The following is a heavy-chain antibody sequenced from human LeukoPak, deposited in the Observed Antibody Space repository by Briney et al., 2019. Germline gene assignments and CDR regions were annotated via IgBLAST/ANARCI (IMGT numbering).Heavy chain of an antibody. CDR2: INHSGST. D-gene: IGHD4-17*01. CDR3: ARGLKWDYVETRLWNY. V-gene: IGHV4-34*01. J-gene: IGHJ4*02. CDR1: GGSFSGYY. Sequence: SETLSLTCAVYGGSFSGYYWSWIRQLPGKGLEWIGEINHSGSTNCNPSLKSRVTISADTSKNQFSLRLSSVTAADTAVYYCARGLKWDYVETRLWNYWGQGTLVTVSS.